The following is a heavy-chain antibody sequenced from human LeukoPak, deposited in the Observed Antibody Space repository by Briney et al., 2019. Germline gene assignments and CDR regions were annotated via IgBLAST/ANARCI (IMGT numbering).Heavy chain of an antibody. V-gene: IGHV3-23*01. CDR2: ISGSGDNT. CDR3: AREGGDYALGS. Sequence: GGSLRLSCAASGFTFSSYAMNWVRQAPGKGLEWISSISGSGDNTYYADSVKGRFTISRDNSKNTLYLRMNSLRAEDTAVYYCAREGGDYALGSWGQGTLVTVSS. CDR1: GFTFSSYA. J-gene: IGHJ5*02. D-gene: IGHD4-17*01.